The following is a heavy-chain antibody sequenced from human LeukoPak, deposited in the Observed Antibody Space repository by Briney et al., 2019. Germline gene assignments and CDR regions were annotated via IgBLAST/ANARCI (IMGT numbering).Heavy chain of an antibody. J-gene: IGHJ4*02. CDR3: AKAFKHFRPQQLAIDY. D-gene: IGHD6-13*01. CDR2: ISGSGGST. CDR1: GFTFSSYA. Sequence: GGSLRLSCAASGFTFSSYAMSWVRQAPGKGLEWVSAISGSGGSTYYADSVKGRFTISRDNSKNTLYLQMNSLRAEDTAVYYCAKAFKHFRPQQLAIDYGGQGTLVTVSS. V-gene: IGHV3-23*01.